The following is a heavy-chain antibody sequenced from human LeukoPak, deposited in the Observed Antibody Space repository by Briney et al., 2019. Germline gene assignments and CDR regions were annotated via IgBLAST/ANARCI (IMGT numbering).Heavy chain of an antibody. CDR2: IKQDGSEK. J-gene: IGHJ4*02. V-gene: IGHV3-7*01. CDR1: GFTFSSYW. Sequence: PGGSLRLSCAASGFTFSSYWMSWVRQAPGKGLEWVANIKQDGSEKYYVDSVKGRFTISRDNAKNSLYLQMNSLRAEDTAVYYCASGTGYYKWGFDYWGQGTLVTVSS. CDR3: ASGTGYYKWGFDY. D-gene: IGHD3-9*01.